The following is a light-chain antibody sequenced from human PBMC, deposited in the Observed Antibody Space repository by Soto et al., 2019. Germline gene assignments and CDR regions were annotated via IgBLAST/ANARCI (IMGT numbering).Light chain of an antibody. V-gene: IGKV3-20*01. Sequence: VVTRSPAILYLSQVERATLSCRASQSFDSFLALFQQKPGQGPRLLIYDASNRATGIPDRFSGSGSGTDFTLTISRLEPEDFAVYYCQQYGSSGTFGQGTKVDI. J-gene: IGKJ1*01. CDR2: DAS. CDR3: QQYGSSGT. CDR1: QSFDSF.